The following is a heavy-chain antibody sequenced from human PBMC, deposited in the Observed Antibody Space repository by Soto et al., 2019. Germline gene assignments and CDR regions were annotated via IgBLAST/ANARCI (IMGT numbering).Heavy chain of an antibody. CDR2: INHSGST. J-gene: IGHJ5*02. Sequence: SETLSLTCAFYGGSFSGYYWSWIRQPPGKGLEWIGEINHSGSTNYNPSLKSRVTISVDTSKNQFSLKLSSVTAADTAVYYCARVERDIVVVPAAMFGFDPWGQGTLVTVSS. CDR3: ARVERDIVVVPAAMFGFDP. V-gene: IGHV4-34*01. D-gene: IGHD2-2*01. CDR1: GGSFSGYY.